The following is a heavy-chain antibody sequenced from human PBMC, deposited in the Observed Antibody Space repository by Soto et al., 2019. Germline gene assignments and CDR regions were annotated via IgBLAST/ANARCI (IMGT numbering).Heavy chain of an antibody. CDR1: GYAFVNFW. CDR2: IYPTNSET. J-gene: IGHJ4*02. V-gene: IGHV5-51*01. Sequence: GESLKISCKGSGYAFVNFWIGWVRQMPGKGLEWIGIIYPTNSETRYSPSFQGQATMSVDKSTTTAYLQWSSLRASDTAIYYCARAASSGTYYKFDHWGQGTPVTVSS. CDR3: ARAASSGTYYKFDH. D-gene: IGHD3-10*01.